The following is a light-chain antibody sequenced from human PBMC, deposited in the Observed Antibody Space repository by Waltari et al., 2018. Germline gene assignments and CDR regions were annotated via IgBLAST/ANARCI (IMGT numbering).Light chain of an antibody. CDR1: SGHSGYI. V-gene: IGLV4-60*03. J-gene: IGLJ3*02. CDR2: LEGSGNY. CDR3: ETWDTTNTHV. Sequence: QPVLTQSSSASASLGSSVKLPCTLSSGHSGYIIELHPQPPGKAPRYLLKLEGSGNYNKRSGVPVRFSGSSSGADRYLTISNRQAEDEADYYCETWDTTNTHVFGGGTKLTVL.